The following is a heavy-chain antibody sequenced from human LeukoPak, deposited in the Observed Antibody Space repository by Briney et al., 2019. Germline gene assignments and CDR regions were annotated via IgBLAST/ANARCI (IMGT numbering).Heavy chain of an antibody. D-gene: IGHD3-22*01. CDR1: GXTFRSYA. CDR2: ISGSGGST. Sequence: GGSLRLSCGASGXTFRSYAMSWVRQAPGKGLEWVSAISGSGGSTYYADSVKGRFTISRDNSKNTLYLQMNSLRAEDTAVYYCAKFDYYDSSGYYNKVLDAFDIWGQGTMVTVSS. V-gene: IGHV3-23*01. CDR3: AKFDYYDSSGYYNKVLDAFDI. J-gene: IGHJ3*02.